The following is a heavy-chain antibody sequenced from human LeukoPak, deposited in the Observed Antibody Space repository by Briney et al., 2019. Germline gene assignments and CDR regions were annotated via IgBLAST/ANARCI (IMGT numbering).Heavy chain of an antibody. CDR1: GFTFDDYA. Sequence: GGSLRLSCAASGFTFDDYAMHWVRQAPGKGLEWVSGISWKSDRIGYADSVKGRFTISRDNAKRSVYLQMNSLGVEDTAVYYCARDIHSVAFDIWGQGTMVTVSS. J-gene: IGHJ3*02. CDR3: ARDIHSVAFDI. CDR2: ISWKSDRI. V-gene: IGHV3-9*01.